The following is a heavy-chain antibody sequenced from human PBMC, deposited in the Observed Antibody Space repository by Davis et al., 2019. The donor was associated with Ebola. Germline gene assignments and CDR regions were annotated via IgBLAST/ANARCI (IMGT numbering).Heavy chain of an antibody. Sequence: SETLSLTCAVSGGSISSSNWWSWVRQPPGKGLEWIGEIYHSGSTNYNPSLKSRVTISVDTSKNQFSLKLSSVTAADTAVYYCASLLGYCSGGSCYSSWGQGTLVTVSS. CDR2: IYHSGST. V-gene: IGHV4-4*02. J-gene: IGHJ4*02. CDR1: GGSISSSNW. CDR3: ASLLGYCSGGSCYSS. D-gene: IGHD2-15*01.